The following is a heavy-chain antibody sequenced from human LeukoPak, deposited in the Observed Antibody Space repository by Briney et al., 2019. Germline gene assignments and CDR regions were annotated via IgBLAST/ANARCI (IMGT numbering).Heavy chain of an antibody. V-gene: IGHV3-9*01. CDR2: ISWNSGSI. CDR1: GFTFDDYA. CDR3: AREDYYYGSGSYYTDAFDI. J-gene: IGHJ3*02. D-gene: IGHD3-10*01. Sequence: GGSLRLSCAASGFTFDDYAMHWVRQAPGKGLEWVSGISWNSGSIGYADSVKGRFTISRDNAKNSLYLQMNSLRAEDTAVYYCAREDYYYGSGSYYTDAFDIWGQGTMVTVSS.